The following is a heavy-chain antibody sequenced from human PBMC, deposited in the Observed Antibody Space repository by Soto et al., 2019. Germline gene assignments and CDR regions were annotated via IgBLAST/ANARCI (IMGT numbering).Heavy chain of an antibody. CDR3: AKGGPIVAAGTRVYIYNAMDV. J-gene: IGHJ6*01. V-gene: IGHV1-2*02. Sequence: QVQLVQSGTEVKRPGDSVKVSCKASGYTFTGYYVHWVRQAPGQGLEWMGWITPNSGDTYLAQRFQGRVTMNRDTSIGTAYMELRGLTSDDTAEYYCAKGGPIVAAGTRVYIYNAMDVWGQGTTVTVSS. D-gene: IGHD1-26*01. CDR2: ITPNSGDT. CDR1: GYTFTGYY.